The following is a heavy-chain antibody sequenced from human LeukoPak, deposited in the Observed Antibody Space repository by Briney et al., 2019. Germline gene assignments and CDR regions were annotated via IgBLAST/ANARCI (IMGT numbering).Heavy chain of an antibody. D-gene: IGHD2-21*02. CDR3: ATDRDNSDWQKRFDS. Sequence: PGGSLRLSCAASGFTFGSHWMTWVRQAPGKGLEWVGNINQDASEINYVDSVRGRFTISRDNAKNSLHLQMNSLRAEDTAVYYCATDRDNSDWQKRFDSWGQGTLVTVSS. J-gene: IGHJ4*02. CDR1: GFTFGSHW. CDR2: INQDASEI. V-gene: IGHV3-7*01.